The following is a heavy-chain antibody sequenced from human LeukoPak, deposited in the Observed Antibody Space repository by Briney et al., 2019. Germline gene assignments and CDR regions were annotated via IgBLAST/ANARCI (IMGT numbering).Heavy chain of an antibody. J-gene: IGHJ6*02. Sequence: ASVKVSCKASGYTFTSYGISWVRQAPGQGLEWMGWISAYNGNTNYAQKLQGRVTMTTDTSTSTAYMELRSLRSDDTAVYYCARVEYSNYAYYYYYGMDVWGQGTTVTVSS. CDR1: GYTFTSYG. D-gene: IGHD4-4*01. CDR2: ISAYNGNT. CDR3: ARVEYSNYAYYYYYGMDV. V-gene: IGHV1-18*01.